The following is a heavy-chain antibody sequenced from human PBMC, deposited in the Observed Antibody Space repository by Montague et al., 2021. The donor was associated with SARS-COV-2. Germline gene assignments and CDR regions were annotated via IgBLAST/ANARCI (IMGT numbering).Heavy chain of an antibody. J-gene: IGHJ6*02. Sequence: SLRLSCAASGFTFSTSWMHWVRQAPGKGLVWVSHINSDGSGTGYADSVKGRFTITRDNAKNTLFLQMNSLRAEDRAVYFCARDVSCAMAAWGQGTTVTVSS. CDR2: INSDGSGT. CDR1: GFTFSTSW. D-gene: IGHD5/OR15-5a*01. CDR3: ARDVSCAMAA. V-gene: IGHV3-74*01.